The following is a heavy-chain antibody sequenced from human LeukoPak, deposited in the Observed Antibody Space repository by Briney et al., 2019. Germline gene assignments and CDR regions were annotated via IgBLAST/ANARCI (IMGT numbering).Heavy chain of an antibody. CDR2: ISAYNGNT. D-gene: IGHD2-2*01. Sequence: ASVKVSCKASGYTLTRYGLTWVRQAPGQGLEWMGWISAYNGNTNYAQKLQDRVSMTTDSSTNTAYMELRSLRSDDTAVYYCARDDIVVVPAAMRYNWFDPWGQGTLVTVSS. J-gene: IGHJ5*02. CDR1: GYTLTRYG. V-gene: IGHV1-18*01. CDR3: ARDDIVVVPAAMRYNWFDP.